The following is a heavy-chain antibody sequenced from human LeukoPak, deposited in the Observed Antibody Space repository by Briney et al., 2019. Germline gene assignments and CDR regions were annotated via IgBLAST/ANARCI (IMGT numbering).Heavy chain of an antibody. CDR1: GFTVSNN. J-gene: IGHJ4*02. V-gene: IGHV3-66*01. D-gene: IGHD6-19*01. Sequence: GGSLRLSCAASGFTVSNNMSWVRLAPGKGLEWVSVIYSAGSTFYADSVKGRFTISRDNSKNTLYLQMNSLRAEDTAVYYCAKDGYSSGWLGYYFDYWGQGTLVTVSS. CDR3: AKDGYSSGWLGYYFDY. CDR2: IYSAGST.